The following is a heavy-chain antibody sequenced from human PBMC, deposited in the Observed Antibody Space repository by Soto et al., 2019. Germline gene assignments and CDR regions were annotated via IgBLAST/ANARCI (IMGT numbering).Heavy chain of an antibody. Sequence: ASVKVSCKASGYTFTSYGISWVRQAPGQGLEWMGWISAYNGNTNYAQKLQGRVTMTTDTSTSTAYMELRGLRSDDTAVYYCARDITMVRGVIFYYYGMDVWGQGTTVTVSS. D-gene: IGHD3-10*01. CDR1: GYTFTSYG. V-gene: IGHV1-18*04. CDR2: ISAYNGNT. J-gene: IGHJ6*02. CDR3: ARDITMVRGVIFYYYGMDV.